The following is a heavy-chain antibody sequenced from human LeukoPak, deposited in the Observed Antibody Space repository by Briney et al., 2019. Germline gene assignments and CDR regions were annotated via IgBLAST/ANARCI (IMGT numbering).Heavy chain of an antibody. J-gene: IGHJ4*02. D-gene: IGHD1-26*01. CDR1: GFTFSSYA. CDR2: VSVGGAYT. V-gene: IGHV3-23*01. Sequence: GGSLRLSYAASGFTFSSYAMSWVRQAPGKGLEWVSAVSVGGAYTFYADSVKGRFTISRDDSKDTLYLQMNSLRADDTAVYYCAKRRGGGATDYWGQGTLVTVSS. CDR3: AKRRGGGATDY.